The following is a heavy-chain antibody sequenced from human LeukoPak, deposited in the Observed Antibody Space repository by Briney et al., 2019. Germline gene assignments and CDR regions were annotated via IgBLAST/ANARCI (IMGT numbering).Heavy chain of an antibody. J-gene: IGHJ4*02. Sequence: QPGGSLRLSCAASGFTFSSYEMNWVRQAPGKGLEWVSYISSSGSTIYYADSVKGRFTISRDNAKNSLYLQMNSLRAEDTAVYYCARPRDVVVIAPLDYWGQGTLITVSS. CDR2: ISSSGSTI. CDR3: ARPRDVVVIAPLDY. D-gene: IGHD2-21*01. CDR1: GFTFSSYE. V-gene: IGHV3-48*03.